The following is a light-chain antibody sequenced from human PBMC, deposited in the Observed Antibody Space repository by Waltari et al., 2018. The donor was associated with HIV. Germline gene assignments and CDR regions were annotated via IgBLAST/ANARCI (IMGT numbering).Light chain of an antibody. V-gene: IGLV2-14*03. Sequence: QSALTQPASVSGSPGQSITISCTGTRSDVGGYTYVPWYQQHPGKAPKLMIYDVSNRPSGVSNRFSGSKSGNTASLTISGLQAEDEADYYCSSYTSSSTPWVFGGGTKLTVL. J-gene: IGLJ3*02. CDR3: SSYTSSSTPWV. CDR1: RSDVGGYTY. CDR2: DVS.